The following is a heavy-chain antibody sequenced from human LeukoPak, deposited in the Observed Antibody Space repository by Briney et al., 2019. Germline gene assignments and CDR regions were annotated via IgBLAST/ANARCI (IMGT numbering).Heavy chain of an antibody. V-gene: IGHV3-7*01. CDR3: ARDVFDY. J-gene: IGHJ4*02. Sequence: GGSLRLSCAASGFTISNYWMSWVRQAPGKGLEWVATINQDGGGKYYVDSVKGRFTISRGSAENSLYLQMNSVTAEDTAVYYCARDVFDYWGQGTRATVSS. CDR1: GFTISNYW. CDR2: INQDGGGK.